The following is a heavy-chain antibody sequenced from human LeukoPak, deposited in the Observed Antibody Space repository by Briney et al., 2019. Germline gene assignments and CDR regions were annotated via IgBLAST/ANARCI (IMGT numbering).Heavy chain of an antibody. CDR2: ISYDESKI. Sequence: RGSLRLSCAASGFTFSTYALHWVRQAPGKGLDPVAVISYDESKIYYADSVKGRFTISRDTSENMLYLQMNSLRTEDTAIYYCGRDLPPYGWGSYCDYWGQGTLVTVSS. V-gene: IGHV3-30*04. J-gene: IGHJ4*02. CDR1: GFTFSTYA. CDR3: GRDLPPYGWGSYCDY. D-gene: IGHD3-10*01.